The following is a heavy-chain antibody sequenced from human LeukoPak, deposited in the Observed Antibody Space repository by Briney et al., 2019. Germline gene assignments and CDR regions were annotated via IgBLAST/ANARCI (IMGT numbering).Heavy chain of an antibody. V-gene: IGHV3-53*01. CDR2: IYSGGST. CDR1: GFTVSSKY. CDR3: AKALGGRDAFNL. D-gene: IGHD5-24*01. J-gene: IGHJ5*02. Sequence: GGSLRLSCAASGFTVSSKYMSWVRQAPGKGLEWVSVIYSGGSTYYARSVKGRFTISRDNSRNTLFLQMNSLRVEDTAVYYCAKALGGRDAFNLWGQGALVTVSS.